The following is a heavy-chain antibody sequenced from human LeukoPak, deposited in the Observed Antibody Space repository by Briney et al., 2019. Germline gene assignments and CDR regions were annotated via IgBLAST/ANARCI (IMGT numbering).Heavy chain of an antibody. V-gene: IGHV3-23*01. CDR2: ISGDGGDT. J-gene: IGHJ2*01. Sequence: GGSLRLSCAASGFTFGSYAMNWVRQAPGKGLEWVSTISGDGGDTHYADSVKGRFTISRANSKNTLSLQMNSLRAADTAIYFCAKGAWNFDLWGRGTLVSVSP. CDR1: GFTFGSYA. CDR3: AKGAWNFDL.